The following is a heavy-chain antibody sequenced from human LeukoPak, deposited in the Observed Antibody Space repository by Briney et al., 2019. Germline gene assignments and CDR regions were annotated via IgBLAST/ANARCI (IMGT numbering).Heavy chain of an antibody. CDR1: GGSISSGDYY. D-gene: IGHD3-3*01. CDR2: IYYSGST. Sequence: PSETLSLTCTVSGGSISSGDYYWSWIRQPPRKGLEWIGYIYYSGSTYYNPSLKSRVTISVDTSKNQFSLKLSSVTAADTAVYYCARVPYQVSIFGVVIIVWFDPWGQGTLVTVSS. CDR3: ARVPYQVSIFGVVIIVWFDP. V-gene: IGHV4-30-4*08. J-gene: IGHJ5*02.